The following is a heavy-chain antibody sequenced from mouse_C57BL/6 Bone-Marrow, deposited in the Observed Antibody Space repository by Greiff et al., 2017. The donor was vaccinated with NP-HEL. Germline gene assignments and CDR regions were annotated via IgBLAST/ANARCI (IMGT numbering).Heavy chain of an antibody. V-gene: IGHV14-4*01. D-gene: IGHD2-3*01. CDR3: TRYDGYIFAY. CDR2: IDPENGDT. CDR1: GFNIKDDY. Sequence: EVQLQQSGAELVRPGASVKLSCTASGFNIKDDYMHWVKQRPEQGLEWIGWIDPENGDTEYASQFQGKATITADTSSNTAYLQLSSLTSEDTAVYYCTRYDGYIFAYWGQGTLVTVSA. J-gene: IGHJ3*01.